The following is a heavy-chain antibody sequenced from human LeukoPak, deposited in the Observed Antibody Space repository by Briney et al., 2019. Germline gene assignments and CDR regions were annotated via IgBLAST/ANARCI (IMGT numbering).Heavy chain of an antibody. CDR2: INPNSGGT. Sequence: AASVKVSCKASGHTFTGYYMHWVRQAPGQGLEWMGWINPNSGGTNYAQKFQGRVTMTRDTSISTAYMELSRLRSDDTAVYYCARGGGPIVVVTADADYWGQGTLVTVSS. V-gene: IGHV1-2*02. D-gene: IGHD2-21*02. CDR1: GHTFTGYY. CDR3: ARGGGPIVVVTADADY. J-gene: IGHJ4*02.